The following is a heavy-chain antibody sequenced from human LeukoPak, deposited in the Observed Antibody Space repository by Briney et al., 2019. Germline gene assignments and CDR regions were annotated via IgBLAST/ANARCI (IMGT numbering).Heavy chain of an antibody. CDR1: GFTFDDYG. Sequence: GGSLRLSCAASGFTFDDYGMSWVRQAPGKGLEWVSYISSSGSTIYCADSVKGRFTISRDNAKNSLYLQMNSLRAEDTAVYYCAELGITMIGGVWGKGTTVTISS. D-gene: IGHD3-10*02. CDR2: ISSSGSTI. J-gene: IGHJ6*04. V-gene: IGHV3-48*03. CDR3: AELGITMIGGV.